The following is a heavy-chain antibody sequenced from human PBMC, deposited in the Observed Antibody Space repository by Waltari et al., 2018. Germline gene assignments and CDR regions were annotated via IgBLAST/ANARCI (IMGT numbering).Heavy chain of an antibody. CDR2: IYTSGGT. D-gene: IGHD3-16*01. CDR3: ARDWGEFGTFDY. V-gene: IGHV4-4*07. Sequence: QVQLQESGPGLVKPSETLSLTCTVSGGSISSYYWSWIRQPAGKGLEWIGRIYTSGGTNYSLSLKSLVTMSVDTAKNQFSLKRSSVTDADTGVDYGARDWGEFGTFDYWGQGTLVTVSA. J-gene: IGHJ4*02. CDR1: GGSISSYY.